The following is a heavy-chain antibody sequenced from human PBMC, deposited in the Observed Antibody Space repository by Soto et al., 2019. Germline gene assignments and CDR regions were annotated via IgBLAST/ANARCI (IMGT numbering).Heavy chain of an antibody. Sequence: QITLKESGPTLVKPTQTLTLTCTFSGFSLSTSGVGVGWIRQPPGKALEWLALIYWDDDKRYSPSLKSRLTITKATSERQVILTITNMEPVDTATSYCAHRRRGSYFDYWGQGTLVTVSS. CDR2: IYWDDDK. V-gene: IGHV2-5*02. J-gene: IGHJ4*02. D-gene: IGHD3-16*01. CDR1: GFSLSTSGVG. CDR3: AHRRRGSYFDY.